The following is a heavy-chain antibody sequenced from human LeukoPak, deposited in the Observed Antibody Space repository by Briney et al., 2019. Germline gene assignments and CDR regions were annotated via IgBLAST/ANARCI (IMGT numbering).Heavy chain of an antibody. CDR2: IYSGGST. Sequence: TGGSLRLSCAASGFTVSSNYMSWVRQAPGKGLEWVSVIYSGGSTYYADSVKGRFTISRDNSKNTLYLQMNSLRAEDTAVYYCARESRVSGYYFDYWGQGTLVTVSS. CDR1: GFTVSSNY. J-gene: IGHJ4*02. CDR3: ARESRVSGYYFDY. D-gene: IGHD3-9*01. V-gene: IGHV3-53*01.